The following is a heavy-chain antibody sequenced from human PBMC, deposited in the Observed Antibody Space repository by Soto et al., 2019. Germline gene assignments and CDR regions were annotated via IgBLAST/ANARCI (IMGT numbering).Heavy chain of an antibody. CDR3: ARSPEATVTAFDF. V-gene: IGHV4-4*02. J-gene: IGHJ4*02. D-gene: IGHD4-17*01. Sequence: SETLSLTCAVSGGSISSSYWWTWVRQAPGKGLQWIGEIYHSGITNYNPSLRSRVSMSVDKSNNEFSLSLTSVTAADTAVYYCARSPEATVTAFDFWGLGTLVTVSS. CDR1: GGSISSSYW. CDR2: IYHSGIT.